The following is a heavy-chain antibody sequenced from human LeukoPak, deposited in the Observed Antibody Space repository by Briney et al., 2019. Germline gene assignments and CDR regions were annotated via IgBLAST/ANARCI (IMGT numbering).Heavy chain of an antibody. CDR1: GFTFSSYA. CDR3: ATDYYDFWSGYYQWNS. V-gene: IGHV3-23*01. Sequence: PGGSLRLSCAASGFTFSSYAMSWVRQAPGKGLEWVSAISGSGGSTYYADSVKGRFTISRDNSKNTLYLQMNSLRAEDTAVYYCATDYYDFWSGYYQWNSWGQGTLVTVSS. CDR2: ISGSGGST. D-gene: IGHD3-3*01. J-gene: IGHJ5*02.